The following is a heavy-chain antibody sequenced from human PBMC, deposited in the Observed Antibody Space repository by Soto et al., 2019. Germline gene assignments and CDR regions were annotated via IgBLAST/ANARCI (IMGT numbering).Heavy chain of an antibody. J-gene: IGHJ5*01. D-gene: IGHD6-19*01. V-gene: IGHV1-18*01. CDR1: VYTFTTIR. Sequence: QVQLVQSAAEVGKPGASVKVSCKASVYTFTTIRLSWVRQAPGQGLERMGWIRPHNGDTQYAQKFQGRVTRTADTSTTTAYMEVRSLRPDETAVFYCARDRSGWYDFWGQLTLVTVSS. CDR3: ARDRSGWYDF. CDR2: IRPHNGDT.